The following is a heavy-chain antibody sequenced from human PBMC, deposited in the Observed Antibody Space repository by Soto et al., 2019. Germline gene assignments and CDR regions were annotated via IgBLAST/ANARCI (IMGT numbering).Heavy chain of an antibody. CDR3: AKDQTVATIYFDY. CDR1: GFTFSSYA. CDR2: ISGSGGST. V-gene: IGHV3-23*01. Sequence: GGSLRLCCAASGFTFSSYAMSWVRQAPGKGREWVSAISGSGGSTYYADSVKGRFTISRDNSKNTLYLQMNSLRAEDTAVYYCAKDQTVATIYFDYWGQGTLVTVSS. D-gene: IGHD5-12*01. J-gene: IGHJ4*02.